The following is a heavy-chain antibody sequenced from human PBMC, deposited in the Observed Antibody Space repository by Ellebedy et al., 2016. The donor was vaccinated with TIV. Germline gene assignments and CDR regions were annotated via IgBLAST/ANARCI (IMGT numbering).Heavy chain of an antibody. D-gene: IGHD2-21*02. Sequence: SVKVSCXASGYTFTSYGISWVRQAPGQGLEWMGGIIPIFGTANYAQKFQGRVTITADESTSTAYMELSSLRSEDTAVYYCARGDLGVVTARPLYYYYGMDVWGQGTTVTVSS. CDR3: ARGDLGVVTARPLYYYYGMDV. CDR1: GYTFTSYG. J-gene: IGHJ6*02. V-gene: IGHV1-69*13. CDR2: IIPIFGTA.